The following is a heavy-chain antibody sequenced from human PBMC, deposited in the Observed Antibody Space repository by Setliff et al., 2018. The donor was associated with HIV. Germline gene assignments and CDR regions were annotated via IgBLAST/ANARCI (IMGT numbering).Heavy chain of an antibody. J-gene: IGHJ6*02. CDR3: ARLGSGWSDSYYYAMDV. CDR1: GYTFTAYG. CDR2: ISTYSDET. D-gene: IGHD6-19*01. V-gene: IGHV1-18*01. Sequence: ASVKVSCKPSGYTFTAYGLSWVRQAPGQGLEWMGWISTYSDETSSSQNLQGRVTMTTDTSTSRAYMELRSLRSDDTAAYFCARLGSGWSDSYYYAMDVWGQGTTVTVSS.